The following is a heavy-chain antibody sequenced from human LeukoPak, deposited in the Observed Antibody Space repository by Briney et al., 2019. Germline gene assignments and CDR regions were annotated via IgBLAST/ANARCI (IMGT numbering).Heavy chain of an antibody. CDR1: GFTFSDYA. CDR2: ISSSSSYI. J-gene: IGHJ5*02. CDR3: ARDTAMDP. D-gene: IGHD5-18*01. Sequence: GGSLILSCTASGFTFSDYAMNWVRQAPGKGLEWVSSISSSSSYIYYADSVKGRFTISRDNAKNSLYLQMNSLRAEDTAVYYCARDTAMDPWGQGTLVTVSS. V-gene: IGHV3-21*01.